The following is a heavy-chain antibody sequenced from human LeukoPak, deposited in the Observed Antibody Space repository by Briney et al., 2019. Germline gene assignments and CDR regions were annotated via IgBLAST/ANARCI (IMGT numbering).Heavy chain of an antibody. Sequence: GGSLRLSCAASGFTFSSYSMNWVRQAPGKGLEWVSSISSSSSYIYYADSVKGRFTISRDNAKNSLYLQMNSLRAEDTAVYYCARGDRSGYYHTSGFDPWGQGSLVTVSS. J-gene: IGHJ5*02. CDR3: ARGDRSGYYHTSGFDP. D-gene: IGHD3-22*01. CDR2: ISSSSSYI. CDR1: GFTFSSYS. V-gene: IGHV3-21*01.